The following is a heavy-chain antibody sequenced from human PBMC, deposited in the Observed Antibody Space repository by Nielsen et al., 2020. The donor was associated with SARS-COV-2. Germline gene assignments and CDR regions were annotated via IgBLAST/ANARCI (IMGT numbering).Heavy chain of an antibody. CDR1: GGSISSSNY. CDR3: ARGSAAAAGLFPFDY. V-gene: IGHV4-4*02. J-gene: IGHJ4*02. Sequence: SETLSLTCAVSGGSISSSNYWSWIRQPPGKGLEWIGEINHSGSTNYNPSLKSRVTISVDTSKNQFSLKLSSVTAADTAVYYCARGSAAAAGLFPFDYWGQGTLVTVSS. D-gene: IGHD6-13*01. CDR2: INHSGST.